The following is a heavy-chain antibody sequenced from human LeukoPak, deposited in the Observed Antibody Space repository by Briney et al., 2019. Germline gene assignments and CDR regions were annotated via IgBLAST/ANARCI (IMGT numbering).Heavy chain of an antibody. J-gene: IGHJ6*02. CDR3: ARDGCSSTSCYRHYYYGMDV. V-gene: IGHV4-4*07. CDR2: IYTSGST. Sequence: PSETLSLTCTLSGGSLSRYYWSWIRQPAGKALEGIGRIYTSGSTNYNPSLKSRVTMSVDTSKNQFSLKLSSVTAADTAGYYCARDGCSSTSCYRHYYYGMDVWGQGTTVTVSS. D-gene: IGHD2-2*01. CDR1: GGSLSRYY.